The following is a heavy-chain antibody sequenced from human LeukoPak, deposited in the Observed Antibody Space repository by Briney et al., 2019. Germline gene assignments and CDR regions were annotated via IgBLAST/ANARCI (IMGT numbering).Heavy chain of an antibody. CDR1: GYTFTGYY. CDR2: INPSGGST. V-gene: IGHV1-46*01. Sequence: ASVKVSCKASGYTFTGYYMHWVRQAPGQGLEWMGIINPSGGSTSYAQKFQGRVTMTRDTSTSTVYMELSSLRSEDTAVYYCARDRLIYCSSTSCYRGYYYYGMDVWGQGTTVTVSS. J-gene: IGHJ6*02. D-gene: IGHD2-2*01. CDR3: ARDRLIYCSSTSCYRGYYYYGMDV.